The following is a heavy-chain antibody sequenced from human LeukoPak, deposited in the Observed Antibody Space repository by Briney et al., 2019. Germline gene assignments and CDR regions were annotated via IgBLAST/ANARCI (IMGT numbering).Heavy chain of an antibody. V-gene: IGHV4-39*07. CDR1: GGSISSSPYF. D-gene: IGHD3-22*01. J-gene: IGHJ4*02. Sequence: PAETLSLTCTVSGGSISSSPYFWGWIRQSPGKGLEWIGSIHYSGSTYYNPSLKSRVTMSVDTSKNQFSLKLISVTAADTAVYYCARGVGSGYTDYWGQGALVTVSS. CDR3: ARGVGSGYTDY. CDR2: IHYSGST.